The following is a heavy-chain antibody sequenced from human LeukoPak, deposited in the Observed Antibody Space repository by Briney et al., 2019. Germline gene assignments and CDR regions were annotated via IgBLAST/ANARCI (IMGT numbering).Heavy chain of an antibody. J-gene: IGHJ5*02. D-gene: IGHD1-26*01. CDR2: IYYSGST. Sequence: SETLSLTCTVSGGSISSYYWSWIRQPPGKGLEWNGYIYYSGSTSYNPSLKSRVTISVDTSKNQFSLRLNSVTAADTAVYYCARSRAFNSGAFDPWGQGSLVTVSS. CDR1: GGSISSYY. V-gene: IGHV4-59*01. CDR3: ARSRAFNSGAFDP.